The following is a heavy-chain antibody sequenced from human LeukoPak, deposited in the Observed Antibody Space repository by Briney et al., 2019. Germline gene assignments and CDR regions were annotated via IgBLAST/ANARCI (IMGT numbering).Heavy chain of an antibody. CDR2: IYYSGST. V-gene: IGHV4-59*01. Sequence: SETLSLTCTVSGGSISSCYWSWIRQPPGKGLEWIGYIYYSGSTNYNPSLKSRVTISVDTSKNQFSLKLSSVTAADTDVYYCARAPRIAAAGTVYYYYMDVWGKGTTVTVSS. J-gene: IGHJ6*03. CDR1: GGSISSCY. CDR3: ARAPRIAAAGTVYYYYMDV. D-gene: IGHD6-13*01.